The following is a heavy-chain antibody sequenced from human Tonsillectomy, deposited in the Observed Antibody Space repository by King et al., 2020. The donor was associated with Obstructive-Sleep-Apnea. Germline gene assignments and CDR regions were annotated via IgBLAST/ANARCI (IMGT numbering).Heavy chain of an antibody. CDR2: ISYDGSNK. J-gene: IGHJ4*02. Sequence: VQLVESGGGVVQPGRSLRLSCAASGFTFSSYGMHWVRQAPGKGLEWVAVISYDGSNKYYADSVKGRFTISRDNSKNTLYLQMNSLRAEDTAVYYCAPNPGGYCSGGSCHLDWGQGTLVTVSS. CDR3: APNPGGYCSGGSCHLD. CDR1: GFTFSSYG. V-gene: IGHV3-30*03. D-gene: IGHD2-15*01.